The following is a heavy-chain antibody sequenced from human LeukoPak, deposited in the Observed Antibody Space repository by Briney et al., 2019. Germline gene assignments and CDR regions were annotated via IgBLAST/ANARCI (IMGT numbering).Heavy chain of an antibody. Sequence: SETLSLTCTVSGHSISSGYYWGWIRQPPGKGLEWIGSMFRSGTTFYDPSLRSRVTISLDTSRNQFSLNLRSVTAADTAVYYCAREVECTTCSMVAGVFDIWGQGIMVTVSS. CDR1: GHSISSGYY. D-gene: IGHD2-2*01. V-gene: IGHV4-38-2*02. CDR2: MFRSGTT. J-gene: IGHJ3*02. CDR3: AREVECTTCSMVAGVFDI.